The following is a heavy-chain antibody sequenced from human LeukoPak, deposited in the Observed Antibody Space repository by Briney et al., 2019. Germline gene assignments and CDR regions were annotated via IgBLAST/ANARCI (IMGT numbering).Heavy chain of an antibody. J-gene: IGHJ4*02. CDR1: GFIFRIYG. Sequence: PGGSLRLSCAASGFIFRIYGMHWVRQAPGKGLEWVALISYEGDSTYYADSVKGRFTISRDNSKNTLYLQMNSLRAEDTAVYYCARAYYDILTGYPEYFDYWGQGTLVTVSS. V-gene: IGHV3-30*03. CDR3: ARAYYDILTGYPEYFDY. D-gene: IGHD3-9*01. CDR2: ISYEGDST.